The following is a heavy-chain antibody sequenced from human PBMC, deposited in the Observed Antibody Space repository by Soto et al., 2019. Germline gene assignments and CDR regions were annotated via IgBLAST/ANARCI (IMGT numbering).Heavy chain of an antibody. J-gene: IGHJ6*02. CDR2: ISWDGGST. D-gene: IGHD6-19*01. CDR3: AKDKAGYSSGNWRSRGGMDV. Sequence: GGSLRLSCAASGFTFDDYTMHWVRQAPGKGLEWVSLISWDGGSTYYADSVKGRFTISRDNSKNSLYLQMNSLRTEDTALYYCAKDKAGYSSGNWRSRGGMDVWGQGTTVTVSS. CDR1: GFTFDDYT. V-gene: IGHV3-43*01.